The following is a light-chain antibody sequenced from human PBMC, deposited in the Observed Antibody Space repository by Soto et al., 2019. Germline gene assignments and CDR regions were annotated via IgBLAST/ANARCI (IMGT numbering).Light chain of an antibody. J-gene: IGKJ3*01. V-gene: IGKV1-27*01. Sequence: DIQMTQSPSSLSASVGDRVTITCRASQGISNFLAWYQQKPGKVPKLLISAAFSLQSGVPSRFSGSGSGTEFTLTISSLQPEDVATYYCQKYNNAPFTFGPGTKVEIK. CDR2: AAF. CDR1: QGISNF. CDR3: QKYNNAPFT.